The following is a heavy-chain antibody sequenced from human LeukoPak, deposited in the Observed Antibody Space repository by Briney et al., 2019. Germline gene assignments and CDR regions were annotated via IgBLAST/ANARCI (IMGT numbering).Heavy chain of an antibody. CDR1: GFTFSSYG. D-gene: IGHD3-22*01. V-gene: IGHV3-23*01. J-gene: IGHJ4*02. Sequence: GGTLRLSCTASGFTFSSYGMSWVRQAPGKGLEWVSTVSGGGGTTYYADSVKGRFTISRDISKNTLYLQMNSLRAEDTAVYYCAHRDYYDSSGNHQFDYWGQGTLVTVSS. CDR2: VSGGGGTT. CDR3: AHRDYYDSSGNHQFDY.